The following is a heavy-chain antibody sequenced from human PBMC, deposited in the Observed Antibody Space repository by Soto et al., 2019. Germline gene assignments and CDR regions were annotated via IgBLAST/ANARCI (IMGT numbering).Heavy chain of an antibody. J-gene: IGHJ4*02. D-gene: IGHD3-3*01. CDR3: AGLEGRWLPFDY. CDR2: ISYSGSTS. CDR1: GFTFSSYD. V-gene: IGHV3-48*03. Sequence: EVKLVESGGGVVHPGGSLRLSCVGSGFTFSSYDMNWVLQAPGMGLEWVSHISYSGSTSYYADSGKGRFTISRANTKNCLYPEMNSLRAEYTAVYSGAGLEGRWLPFDYWVKGTRVTVSS.